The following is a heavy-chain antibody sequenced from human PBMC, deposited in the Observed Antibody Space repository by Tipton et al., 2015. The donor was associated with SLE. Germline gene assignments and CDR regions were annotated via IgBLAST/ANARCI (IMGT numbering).Heavy chain of an antibody. D-gene: IGHD2-15*01. Sequence: SLRLSCAASGFTFSSYSMNWVRQAPGKGLEWVSSISSSSSYIYYADSVKGRFTISRDNAKNSLYLQMNSLRAEDTAVYYCARGPGSSGGSCHGDYWGQGTLVTVSS. J-gene: IGHJ4*02. CDR2: ISSSSSYI. CDR1: GFTFSSYS. V-gene: IGHV3-21*01. CDR3: ARGPGSSGGSCHGDY.